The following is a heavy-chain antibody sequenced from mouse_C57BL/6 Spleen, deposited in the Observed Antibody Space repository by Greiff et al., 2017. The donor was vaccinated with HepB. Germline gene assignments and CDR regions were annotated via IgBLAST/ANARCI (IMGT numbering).Heavy chain of an antibody. V-gene: IGHV1-81*01. J-gene: IGHJ4*01. CDR2: IYPRSGNT. CDR1: GYTFTSYG. CDR3: ASDDGYSYYYAMDY. D-gene: IGHD2-3*01. Sequence: QVQLQQSGAELARPGASVKLSCKASGYTFTSYGISWVKQRTGQGLEWIGEIYPRSGNTYYNEKFKGKATLTADKSSSTAYMELRSLTSEDSAVYFCASDDGYSYYYAMDYWGQGTSVTVSS.